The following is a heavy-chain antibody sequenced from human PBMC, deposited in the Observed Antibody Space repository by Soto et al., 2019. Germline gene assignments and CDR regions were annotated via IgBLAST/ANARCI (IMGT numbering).Heavy chain of an antibody. CDR3: ASGGLAARHY. CDR2: ISGSGGST. J-gene: IGHJ4*02. CDR1: GFTFSSYA. V-gene: IGHV3-23*01. Sequence: GGSLRLSYAASGFTFSSYAMSWVRQAPGKGLEWVSAISGSGGSTYYADSVKGRFTISRDNSKNTLYLQMSSLRAEDTAVYYCASGGLAARHYWGQGTLVTVSS. D-gene: IGHD6-6*01.